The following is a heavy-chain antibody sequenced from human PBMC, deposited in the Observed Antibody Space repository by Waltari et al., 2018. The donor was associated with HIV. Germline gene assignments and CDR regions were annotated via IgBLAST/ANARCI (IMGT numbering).Heavy chain of an antibody. Sequence: ELVESGGGLFKPGQSLRLSCNASGIAFDLLTMTWVRPAPGRGLECVASISRGSSFSYYSDAFKGRISISRDNAKKSLFLQMNSLTADDTGLYFCVGDRTSLTTGDFDSWGQGVPVIVSS. D-gene: IGHD1-1*01. CDR3: VGDRTSLTTGDFDS. CDR1: GIAFDLLT. CDR2: ISRGSSFS. V-gene: IGHV3-21*02. J-gene: IGHJ4*02.